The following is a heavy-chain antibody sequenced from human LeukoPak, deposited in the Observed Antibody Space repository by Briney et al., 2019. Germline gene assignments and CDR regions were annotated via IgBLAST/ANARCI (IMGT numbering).Heavy chain of an antibody. J-gene: IGHJ4*02. CDR2: ISDSGGNT. CDR1: GFIFSSYA. D-gene: IGHD6-13*01. CDR3: ARAAAGAWSIDY. Sequence: GGSLRLSCAASGFIFSSYAMSWVRQAPGKGLEWVSAISDSGGNTYYADSVKGRFTISRDNAKNTLYLQLNSLRAEDTAVYYCARAAAGAWSIDYWGQGTLVTVSS. V-gene: IGHV3-23*01.